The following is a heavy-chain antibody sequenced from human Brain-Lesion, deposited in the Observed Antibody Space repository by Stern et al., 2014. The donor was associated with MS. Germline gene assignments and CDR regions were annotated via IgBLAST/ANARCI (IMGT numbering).Heavy chain of an antibody. CDR1: GFSLSSYW. CDR2: IKQDGSER. CDR3: ARDCGSGSCYQTQYYYGVDV. D-gene: IGHD2-15*01. Sequence: EVQLVQSGGGLVQPGGSLRLSCAGSGFSLSSYWMSWVRQAPGKGPELVATIKQDGSERYYVDSEKGRFTISSDNSHNSVFLLTNSLRVDDTSVYYCARDCGSGSCYQTQYYYGVDVWGQGATVIVSS. V-gene: IGHV3-7*01. J-gene: IGHJ6*02.